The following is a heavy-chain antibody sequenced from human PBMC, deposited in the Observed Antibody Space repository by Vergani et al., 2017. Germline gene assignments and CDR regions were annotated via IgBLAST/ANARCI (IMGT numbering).Heavy chain of an antibody. CDR1: GGSFNTYY. V-gene: IGHV4-4*07. CDR3: TRHWAVVAANNWFDP. CDR2: IYTSEST. J-gene: IGHJ5*02. Sequence: QVQLEESGPGLVKPSETLSLTCTVSGGSFNTYYWSWIRQPAGKGLEWIGRIYTSESTNYNPSLKSRVTMSVDTSKNQFSLKLSSVTAADTAVYYCTRHWAVVAANNWFDPWGQGTLVTVSS. D-gene: IGHD2-15*01.